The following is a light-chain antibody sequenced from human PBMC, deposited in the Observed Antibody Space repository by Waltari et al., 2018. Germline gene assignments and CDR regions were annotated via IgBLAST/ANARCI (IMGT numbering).Light chain of an antibody. CDR2: DAA. CDR3: QQHADPLLT. J-gene: IGKJ4*01. Sequence: DIQMTQSPSSLSAFVGDRVTITCQASHDITNYLNWYRQKPGEAPKLLIYDAANLETGVPLRFSGRGSGTYFTFTISSLQPEDIGTYYCQQHADPLLTFGGGTK. V-gene: IGKV1-33*01. CDR1: HDITNY.